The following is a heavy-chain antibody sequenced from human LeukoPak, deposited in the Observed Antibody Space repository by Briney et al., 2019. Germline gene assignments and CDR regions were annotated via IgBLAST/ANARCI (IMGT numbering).Heavy chain of an antibody. CDR1: GFTFSNYE. D-gene: IGHD3-22*01. Sequence: GGSLRLSCAASGFTFSNYEMSWVRQAPGKGLEWVSFISSDNTTIYYADSVKGRFTISRDNAKNSLYLQMNSLRADDTAVYYCAKEITPYYYDSTGLDAFDIWRQGTMVTVSS. J-gene: IGHJ3*02. V-gene: IGHV3-48*03. CDR3: AKEITPYYYDSTGLDAFDI. CDR2: ISSDNTTI.